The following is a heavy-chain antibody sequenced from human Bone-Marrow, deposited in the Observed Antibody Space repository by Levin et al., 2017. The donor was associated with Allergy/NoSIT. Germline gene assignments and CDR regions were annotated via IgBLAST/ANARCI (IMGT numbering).Heavy chain of an antibody. CDR2: ISWNSGKT. CDR1: KFIFDDYG. CDR3: VKSLSTMTIHDGFDF. D-gene: IGHD3-16*01. Sequence: PGGSLRLSCATSKFIFDDYGMYWVRQAPGKGLEWVSGISWNSGKTHYADSVKGRFIISRDNAKNYLYLQMNSLRTEDTALYYCVKSLSTMTIHDGFDFWGQGTMVTVSA. V-gene: IGHV3-9*01. J-gene: IGHJ3*01.